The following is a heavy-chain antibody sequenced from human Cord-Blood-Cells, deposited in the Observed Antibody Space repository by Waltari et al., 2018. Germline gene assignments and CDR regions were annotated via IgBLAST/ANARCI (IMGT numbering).Heavy chain of an antibody. Sequence: QLQLQESGPGLVKPSEPLYLNCTVSGGSISSSSYYWGWFRPPPGKGLEWIGSNYYSGSTYYNPSLKSRVTISVDTSKNQFSLKLGSVTAAYTAVYYCARHLSDIVATIDAFDIWGQGTMVTVSS. V-gene: IGHV4-39*01. J-gene: IGHJ3*02. CDR1: GGSISSSSYY. CDR2: NYYSGST. D-gene: IGHD5-12*01. CDR3: ARHLSDIVATIDAFDI.